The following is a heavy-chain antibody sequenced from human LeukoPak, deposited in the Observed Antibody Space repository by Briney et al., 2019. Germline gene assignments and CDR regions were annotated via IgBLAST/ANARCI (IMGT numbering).Heavy chain of an antibody. Sequence: GASVKISCKASGYTFTRYYMSWVRQAPGQGLEWMGIIIPGGGSTSYAQKFQGRLTMTRDMSTSTVYMELSSLRSEDTAVYYCARDLSHRYYHRTGYAFDYWGQGTLVTVSS. D-gene: IGHD3-22*01. CDR3: ARDLSHRYYHRTGYAFDY. CDR1: GYTFTRYY. V-gene: IGHV1-46*01. J-gene: IGHJ4*02. CDR2: IIPGGGST.